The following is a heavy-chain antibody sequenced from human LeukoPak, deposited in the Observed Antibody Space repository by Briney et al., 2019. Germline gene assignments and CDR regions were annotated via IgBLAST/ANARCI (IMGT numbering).Heavy chain of an antibody. CDR2: ISSNGGST. V-gene: IGHV3-64*01. CDR3: ARDADAFDI. Sequence: GGSLRLSCAASGFTFSSYAMHWVRQAPGKGLEYVSAISSNGGSTYYANSVKGRFTISGDNSKNTLYLQMGSLRAEDMAVYYCARDADAFDIWGQGTMVTVSS. CDR1: GFTFSSYA. J-gene: IGHJ3*02.